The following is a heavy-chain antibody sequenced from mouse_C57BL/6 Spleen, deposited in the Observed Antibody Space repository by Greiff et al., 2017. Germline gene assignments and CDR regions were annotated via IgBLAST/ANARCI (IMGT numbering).Heavy chain of an antibody. CDR1: GYTFTSYW. D-gene: IGHD1-1*01. J-gene: IGHJ2*01. CDR2: IDPSDSYT. V-gene: IGHV1-69*01. Sequence: QVQLQQPGAELVMPGASVKLSCTASGYTFTSYWMHWVKQRPGQGLEWIGEIDPSDSYTNYNQKFKGKSTLTVDKSSSTAYMQLSSLTSEDSAVYYCATVYYFGDWGQGTTLSVSS. CDR3: ATVYYFGD.